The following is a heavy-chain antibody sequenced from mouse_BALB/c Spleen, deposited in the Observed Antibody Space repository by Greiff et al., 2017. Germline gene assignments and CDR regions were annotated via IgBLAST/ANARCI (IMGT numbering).Heavy chain of an antibody. V-gene: IGHV1-18*01. CDR3: ARRDYGGWYFEV. CDR2: INPNNGGT. CDR1: GYTFTDYN. J-gene: IGHJ1*01. Sequence: VQLQQSGPELVKPGASVKIPCKASGYTFTDYNMDWVKQSHGKSLEWIGDINPNNGGTIYNQKFKGKATLTVDKSSSTAYMELRSLTSEDTAVYYCARRDYGGWYFEVWGAGTTVTVSS. D-gene: IGHD1-1*01.